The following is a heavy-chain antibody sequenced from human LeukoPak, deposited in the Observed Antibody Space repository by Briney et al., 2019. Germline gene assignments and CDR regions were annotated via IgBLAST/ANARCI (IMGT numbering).Heavy chain of an antibody. CDR3: ARSLIPQVGALHY. CDR1: GFTFSSNW. J-gene: IGHJ4*02. Sequence: QPGGSLRLSCTASGFTFSSNWMSWVRQAPGKGLEWVANINEDGSEKYYVDSVKGRFTISRDNAKNSLYLQMNSLRAEDTAVYYCARSLIPQVGALHYWGQGTLVTVSS. D-gene: IGHD1-26*01. V-gene: IGHV3-7*01. CDR2: INEDGSEK.